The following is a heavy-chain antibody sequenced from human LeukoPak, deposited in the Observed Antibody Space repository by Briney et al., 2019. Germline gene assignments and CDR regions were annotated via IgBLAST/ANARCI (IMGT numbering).Heavy chain of an antibody. J-gene: IGHJ4*02. CDR1: GGSISSGGYS. V-gene: IGHV4-31*03. CDR3: ARTEWEAYYFDY. CDR2: IYYSGST. D-gene: IGHD1-26*01. Sequence: SQTLSLTCTVSGGSISSGGYSWSWIRQHPGKGLEWIGYIYYSGSTYYNPSPKSRVTISVDTSKNQFSLKLSSVTAADTAVYYCARTEWEAYYFDYWGQGTLVTVSS.